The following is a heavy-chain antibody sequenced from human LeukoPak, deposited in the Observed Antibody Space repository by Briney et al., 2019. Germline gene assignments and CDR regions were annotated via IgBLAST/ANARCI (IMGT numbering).Heavy chain of an antibody. V-gene: IGHV1-2*02. D-gene: IGHD3-22*01. Sequence: ASVKVSCKASGYTFTGYYMHWVRQAPGQGLEWMGWINPNSGGTNYAQKFQGRVTMTRDTSISTAYMELSRLRSDDTAVYYCARGGSGYYEVLGSGAFDIWGQGTMVTVSS. CDR1: GYTFTGYY. CDR3: ARGGSGYYEVLGSGAFDI. J-gene: IGHJ3*02. CDR2: INPNSGGT.